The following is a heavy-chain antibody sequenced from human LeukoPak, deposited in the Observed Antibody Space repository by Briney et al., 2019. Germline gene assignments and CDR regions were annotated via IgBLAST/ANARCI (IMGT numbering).Heavy chain of an antibody. Sequence: GGSLRLSCAASGFTFSSYSMNWVRQAPGKGLEWVSYISSSSSTIYYADSVKGRFTISRDNAKNSLYLQMNSLRAEDTAVYYCASQVYDILTGYYTSLDYWGQGTLVTVSS. CDR3: ASQVYDILTGYYTSLDY. V-gene: IGHV3-48*01. D-gene: IGHD3-9*01. J-gene: IGHJ4*02. CDR1: GFTFSSYS. CDR2: ISSSSSTI.